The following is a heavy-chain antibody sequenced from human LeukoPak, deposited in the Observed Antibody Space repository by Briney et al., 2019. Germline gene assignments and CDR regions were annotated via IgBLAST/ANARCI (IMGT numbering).Heavy chain of an antibody. CDR2: IYYSGST. V-gene: IGHV4-59*08. D-gene: IGHD4-11*01. J-gene: IGHJ4*02. CDR1: GGSISSYY. Sequence: PSETLSLTCTVSGGSISSYYWSWIRQPPGKGLEWIGYIYYSGSTNYNPSLKSRVTISVDTSKNQFSLKLSSVTAADTAVYCCARRGYSNYEDYWGQGTLVTVSS. CDR3: ARRGYSNYEDY.